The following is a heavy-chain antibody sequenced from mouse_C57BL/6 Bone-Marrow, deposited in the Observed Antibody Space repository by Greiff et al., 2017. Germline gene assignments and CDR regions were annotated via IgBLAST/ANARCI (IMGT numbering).Heavy chain of an antibody. J-gene: IGHJ3*01. D-gene: IGHD2-4*01. CDR3: ARSYYDYAWFAD. Sequence: QVQLKESGAELAKPGASVKLSCKASGYTFTSYWMHWVKQRPGQGLEWIGYINPSSGYTKYNQKFKDKATLTADKSSSTAYMQLSSLTDEDSAVYDCARSYYDYAWFADWGQGTLVTVSA. V-gene: IGHV1-7*01. CDR1: GYTFTSYW. CDR2: INPSSGYT.